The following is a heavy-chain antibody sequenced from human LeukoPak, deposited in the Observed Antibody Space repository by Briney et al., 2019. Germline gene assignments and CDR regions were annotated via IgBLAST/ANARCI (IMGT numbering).Heavy chain of an antibody. V-gene: IGHV1-24*01. D-gene: IGHD2-15*01. Sequence: ASVKVSCKVSGYTLTELSMHWVRQAPGKGLEWMGGFDPEDGETIYAQKFQGRVTMTEDTSTDTAYMELSSLRSEDTAVYYCAKGSPIRGYYGMDVWGQGTTVTVSS. CDR3: AKGSPIRGYYGMDV. CDR1: GYTLTELS. CDR2: FDPEDGET. J-gene: IGHJ6*02.